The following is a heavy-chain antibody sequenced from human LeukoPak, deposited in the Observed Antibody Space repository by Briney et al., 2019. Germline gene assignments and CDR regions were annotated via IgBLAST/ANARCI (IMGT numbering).Heavy chain of an antibody. D-gene: IGHD3-3*01. CDR2: IYYSGST. V-gene: IGHV4-59*01. J-gene: IGHJ3*02. Sequence: SEALSLTCTVSGGSISSYYWSWIRQPPGKGLEWIGYIYYSGSTNYNPSLKSRVTISVDTSKNQFSLKLSSVTAADTAVYYCPRSYYDFWSGYYDAFDIWGQGTMVTVSS. CDR1: GGSISSYY. CDR3: PRSYYDFWSGYYDAFDI.